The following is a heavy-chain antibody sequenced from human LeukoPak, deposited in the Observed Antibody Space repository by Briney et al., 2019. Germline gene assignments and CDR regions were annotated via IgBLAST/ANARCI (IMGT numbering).Heavy chain of an antibody. CDR3: ARGKAVAKYYFDT. D-gene: IGHD6-19*01. Sequence: EASVKVSCRASGYTFTSYGISWVRQAPGQGLEWMGWISAYNGNTNYAQKLQGRVIMTTDTSTSTAYMELRSLRSDDTAVYYCARGKAVAKYYFDTGAREPWSPSPQ. V-gene: IGHV1-18*01. CDR1: GYTFTSYG. J-gene: IGHJ4*02. CDR2: ISAYNGNT.